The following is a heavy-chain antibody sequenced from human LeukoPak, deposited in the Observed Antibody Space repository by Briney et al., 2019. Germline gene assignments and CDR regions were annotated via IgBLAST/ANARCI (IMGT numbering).Heavy chain of an antibody. CDR1: GGSISSGSYY. V-gene: IGHV4-61*02. Sequence: PSETLSLTCTVSGGSISSGSYYWSWIRQPAGKGLEWIGRIYTSGSTNYNPSLKSRVTISVDTSKNQFSLKLSSVTAADTAVYYCAREPRLDYWGQGTLVTVSS. CDR2: IYTSGST. CDR3: AREPRLDY. J-gene: IGHJ4*02.